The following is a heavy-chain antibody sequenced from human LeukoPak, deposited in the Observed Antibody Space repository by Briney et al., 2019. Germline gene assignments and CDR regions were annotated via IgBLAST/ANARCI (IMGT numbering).Heavy chain of an antibody. CDR2: IIPILGIA. D-gene: IGHD2-8*01. V-gene: IGHV1-69*04. CDR3: ARASHARTIYFDY. J-gene: IGHJ4*02. CDR1: GGTFSSYA. Sequence: SVTVSCKASGGTFSSYAISWVRQAPGQGREWMGRIIPILGIANYAQKFQGRVTITADKSTSTAYMELSSLRSEDTAVYYCARASHARTIYFDYWGQGTLVTVSS.